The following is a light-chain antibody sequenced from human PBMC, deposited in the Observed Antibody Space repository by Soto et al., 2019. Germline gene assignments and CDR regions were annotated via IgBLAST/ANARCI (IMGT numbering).Light chain of an antibody. CDR3: QQRSNWPLT. CDR1: QSVNSNY. CDR2: DAS. J-gene: IGKJ5*01. Sequence: EILLTQSPATLSLSPGEGATLSCRASQSVNSNYLAWYQQKPGQAPRLLIYDASNRATGIPARFIGGGSGTDFTLTISSLVPEDFAVYYCQQRSNWPLTFGQGTRLEIK. V-gene: IGKV3-11*01.